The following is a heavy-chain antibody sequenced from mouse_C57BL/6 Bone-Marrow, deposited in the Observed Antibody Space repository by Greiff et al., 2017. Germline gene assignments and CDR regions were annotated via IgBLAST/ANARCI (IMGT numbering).Heavy chain of an antibody. CDR1: GFTFSSYA. Sequence: EVQLVESGGGLVKPGGSLKLSCAASGFTFSSYAMSWVRQTPEKRLEWVATISDGGSYTYYPDNGKGRFTISSDNAKNNLYLQMNHLKAEDTAMYYCARSGANWDFDYWGQGTTLTVSS. CDR2: ISDGGSYT. V-gene: IGHV5-4*01. CDR3: ARSGANWDFDY. D-gene: IGHD4-1*01. J-gene: IGHJ2*01.